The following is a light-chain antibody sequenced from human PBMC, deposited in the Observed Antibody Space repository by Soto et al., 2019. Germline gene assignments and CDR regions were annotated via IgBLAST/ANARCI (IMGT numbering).Light chain of an antibody. CDR1: QSVGSY. Sequence: EIVLTQSPATLSLSPGDRATLSCRASQSVGSYLGWYQQRPGQAPRLLIYDASNRVTGIPPRFSGSGSGTDFTLTISSLEPEDFAVYYCQQRSDWPSTFGGGTKVEIK. CDR2: DAS. CDR3: QQRSDWPST. J-gene: IGKJ4*01. V-gene: IGKV3-11*01.